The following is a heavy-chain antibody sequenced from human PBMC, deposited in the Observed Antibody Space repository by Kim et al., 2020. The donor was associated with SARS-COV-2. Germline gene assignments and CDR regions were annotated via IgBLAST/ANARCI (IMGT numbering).Heavy chain of an antibody. Sequence: SETLSLTCTVSGGSISSGGYYWSWIRQHPGKGLEWIGYIYYSGSTYYNPSLKSRVTISVDTSKNQFSLKLSSVTAADTAVYYCARDSFMVRGGTGRGYYYGMDVWGQGTTVTVSS. CDR3: ARDSFMVRGGTGRGYYYGMDV. J-gene: IGHJ6*02. CDR1: GGSISSGGYY. CDR2: IYYSGST. V-gene: IGHV4-31*03. D-gene: IGHD3-10*01.